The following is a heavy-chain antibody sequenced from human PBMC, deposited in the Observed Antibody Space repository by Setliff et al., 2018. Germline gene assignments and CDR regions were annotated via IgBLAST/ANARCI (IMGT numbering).Heavy chain of an antibody. J-gene: IGHJ4*02. CDR2: ISSSSSYI. V-gene: IGHV3-21*01. CDR3: ARVNRDPEASRANYFDY. Sequence: GGSLRLSCAASGFTFSSYSMNWVRQAPGKGLEWVSSISSSSSYIYYADSVKGRFTISRDNAKNSLYLQMNSLRAEDTAVYYCARVNRDPEASRANYFDYWGQGTLVTVSS. D-gene: IGHD6-13*01. CDR1: GFTFSSYS.